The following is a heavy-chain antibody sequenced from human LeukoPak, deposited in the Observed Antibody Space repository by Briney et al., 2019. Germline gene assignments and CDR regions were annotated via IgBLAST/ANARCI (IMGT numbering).Heavy chain of an antibody. CDR2: ISNNGGSI. Sequence: GGSLRLSCSASGFTFSTYAMHWVRQAPGKGLEYVSVISNNGGSIYYGDSVKGRFTVSGDNSIYTLYLQMSSLRAEDTAVYYCVKDRGSSGWSGIDDWGQGTLVTVSS. V-gene: IGHV3-64D*09. CDR3: VKDRGSSGWSGIDD. D-gene: IGHD6-19*01. J-gene: IGHJ4*02. CDR1: GFTFSTYA.